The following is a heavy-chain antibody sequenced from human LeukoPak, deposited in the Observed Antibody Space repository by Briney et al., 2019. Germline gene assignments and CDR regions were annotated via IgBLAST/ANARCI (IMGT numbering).Heavy chain of an antibody. V-gene: IGHV3-23*01. Sequence: GGSLRLSCAASGFTFSSYAMSWVRQAPGKGLEWDSSISGSGGSTYYADSVKGRFTISRDNSKNTLYLRINSLRAEDTAVYYCAKAGLTTVRGPRCWFDPWGQGTLVTVSS. CDR3: AKAGLTTVRGPRCWFDP. D-gene: IGHD4-11*01. CDR2: ISGSGGST. J-gene: IGHJ5*02. CDR1: GFTFSSYA.